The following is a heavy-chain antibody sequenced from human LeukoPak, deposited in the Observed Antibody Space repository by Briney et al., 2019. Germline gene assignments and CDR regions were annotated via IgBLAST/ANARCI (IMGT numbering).Heavy chain of an antibody. Sequence: GGSLRLSCAASGFTFCSYGMDWVRQAPGKGLEWVAFIRYDGSKKYYADSVKGRFTLSRDNLKNTLYLQMNNLRAEDTSVYYCAKDRSGSYSFDYWGQGTLVTVSS. CDR1: GFTFCSYG. V-gene: IGHV3-30*02. CDR3: AKDRSGSYSFDY. J-gene: IGHJ4*02. D-gene: IGHD1-26*01. CDR2: IRYDGSKK.